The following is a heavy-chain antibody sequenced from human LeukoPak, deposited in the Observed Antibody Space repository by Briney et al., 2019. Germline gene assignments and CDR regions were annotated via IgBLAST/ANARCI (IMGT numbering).Heavy chain of an antibody. CDR1: GFPFSSYA. J-gene: IGHJ6*02. CDR2: ISSNGGST. CDR3: ARMGCSGGSCYGPGYYYGMDV. Sequence: GGSLRLSCSASGFPFSSYAMHWVRQAPGKGLEYVSAISSNGGSTYYADSVKGRFTISRDNAKNSLYLQMNSLRAEDTALYHCARMGCSGGSCYGPGYYYGMDVWGQGTTVTVSS. V-gene: IGHV3-64*04. D-gene: IGHD2-15*01.